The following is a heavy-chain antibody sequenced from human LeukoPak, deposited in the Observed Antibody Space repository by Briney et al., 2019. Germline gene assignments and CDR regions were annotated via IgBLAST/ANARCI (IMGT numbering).Heavy chain of an antibody. Sequence: PGGSLRLSCVASGFIFDNYALSWVRQAPGKGLEWVSGISGSADNTYYADSVTGRFTISRDISKNTVYLQMNNLRVDDTAVYYCAKGPKLGDGFHCDYWGQGTLVTVSS. D-gene: IGHD5-24*01. CDR2: ISGSADNT. V-gene: IGHV3-23*01. J-gene: IGHJ4*02. CDR1: GFIFDNYA. CDR3: AKGPKLGDGFHCDY.